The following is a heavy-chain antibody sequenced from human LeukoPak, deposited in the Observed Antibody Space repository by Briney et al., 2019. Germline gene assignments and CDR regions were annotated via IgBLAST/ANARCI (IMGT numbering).Heavy chain of an antibody. J-gene: IGHJ4*02. CDR2: IIPILDIT. CDR3: ARDYCDSGGSIDS. CDR1: GGTFSSYA. D-gene: IGHD3-22*01. V-gene: IGHV1-69*04. Sequence: ASVKVSCKASGGTFSSYAISWVRQAPGQGLEWMGRIIPILDITNYAQKFQGRVTITADKSTSTAYMELGSLTSEDAAVYYCARDYCDSGGSIDSWGQGTLVTVSS.